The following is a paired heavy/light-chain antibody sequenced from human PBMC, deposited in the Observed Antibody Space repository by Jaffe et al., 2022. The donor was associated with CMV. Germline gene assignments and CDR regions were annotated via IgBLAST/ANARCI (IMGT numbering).Heavy chain of an antibody. J-gene: IGHJ4*02. Sequence: EVHLVESGGGLVQPGGSLRLSCAASGFTFSTYGMNWVRQSPGKGLEWVSTISDNGGSTHYADSVKGRFTISRDNSKNTVYLQMSSLRAEDTAVYYCAKARCGNGICSGSEYWGQGTLVTVSS. CDR3: AKARCGNGICSGSEY. CDR1: GFTFSTYG. D-gene: IGHD2-8*01. CDR2: ISDNGGST. V-gene: IGHV3-23*04.
Light chain of an antibody. J-gene: IGKJ2*01. Sequence: DIQMTQSPSSVSASVGDRVTITCRASQDITTWLAWYQQKLGKAPKLLIYAASSLQSGVPSRFSGSGSGTDFTLTISSLQPEDFATYYCQQAKTFPHTFGQGTKLEIK. V-gene: IGKV1D-12*01. CDR3: QQAKTFPHT. CDR2: AAS. CDR1: QDITTW.